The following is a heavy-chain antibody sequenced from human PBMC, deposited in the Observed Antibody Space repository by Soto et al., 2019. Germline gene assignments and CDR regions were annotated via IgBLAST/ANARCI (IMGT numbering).Heavy chain of an antibody. CDR1: GFNFKKFA. Sequence: VVLRLSCEASGFNFKKFAMGWVRQAPGEGLEWVSGISCCGGSTFYADSVKGRFSLARDDSKNTLSLQLNSLRVEDTAHYYCAKADGEQWLIPHLDNWGQGTQVTVSS. CDR3: AKADGEQWLIPHLDN. V-gene: IGHV3-23*01. CDR2: ISCCGGST. D-gene: IGHD6-19*01. J-gene: IGHJ1*01.